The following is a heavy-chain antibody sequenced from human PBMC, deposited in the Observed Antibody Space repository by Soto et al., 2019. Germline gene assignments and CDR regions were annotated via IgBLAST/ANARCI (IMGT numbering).Heavy chain of an antibody. J-gene: IGHJ6*02. CDR2: ISSSSSYI. V-gene: IGHV3-21*01. D-gene: IGHD3-16*02. CDR3: ARDRSSYDYVWGSYRYYYYYGMDV. Sequence: GGSLRLSCAASGFTFSSYSMNWVRQAPGKGLEWVSSISSSSSYIYYADSVKGRFTISRDNAKNSLYLQMNSLRAEDTAVYYCARDRSSYDYVWGSYRYYYYYGMDVWGQGTTVTVPS. CDR1: GFTFSSYS.